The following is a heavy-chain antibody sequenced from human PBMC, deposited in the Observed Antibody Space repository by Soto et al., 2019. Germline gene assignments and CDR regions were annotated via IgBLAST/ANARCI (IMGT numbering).Heavy chain of an antibody. D-gene: IGHD4-17*01. CDR3: ARGHDYGGNPSLAGFDY. J-gene: IGHJ4*02. CDR1: GYTFTGYY. CDR2: INPNSGGT. Sequence: SVKVACKASGYTFTGYYMHWARQAPGQGLERMGWINPNSGGTNYAQKFQGWVTITRDTSISTAYMELRRLRSDDTAVYYCARGHDYGGNPSLAGFDYWGQGILVT. V-gene: IGHV1-2*04.